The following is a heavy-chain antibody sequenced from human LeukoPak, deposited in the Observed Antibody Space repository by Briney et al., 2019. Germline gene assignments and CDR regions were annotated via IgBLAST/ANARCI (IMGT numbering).Heavy chain of an antibody. CDR3: ARGGAEPEESDYYYMDL. CDR2: TYYRSKWYN. CDR1: GDSVSSNSAA. D-gene: IGHD1-14*01. Sequence: SQTLSLTCAIPGDSVSSNSAAWNWIRQSPSRGLEWLGRTYYRSKWYNDYAVSVKSRITINPDTSKNQFSLQLNSVTPEDTAVYYCARGGAEPEESDYYYMDLWGKGTTVTVSS. J-gene: IGHJ6*03. V-gene: IGHV6-1*01.